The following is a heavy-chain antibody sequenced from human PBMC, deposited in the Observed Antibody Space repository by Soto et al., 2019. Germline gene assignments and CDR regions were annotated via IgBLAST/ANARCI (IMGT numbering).Heavy chain of an antibody. CDR3: AKMVGGLGYCSGGSCLNWFDP. Sequence: GGSLRLSCAASGFTFSSYAMIWVRQAPGKGLEWVSAISGSGGSTYYADSVKGRFTISRDNSKNTLYLQMNSLRAEDTAVYYCAKMVGGLGYCSGGSCLNWFDPWGQGTLVTVSS. D-gene: IGHD2-15*01. CDR2: ISGSGGST. V-gene: IGHV3-23*01. J-gene: IGHJ5*02. CDR1: GFTFSSYA.